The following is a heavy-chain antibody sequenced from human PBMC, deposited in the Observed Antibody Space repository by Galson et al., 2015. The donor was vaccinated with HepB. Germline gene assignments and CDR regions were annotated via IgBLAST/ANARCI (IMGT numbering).Heavy chain of an antibody. D-gene: IGHD3-16*01. V-gene: IGHV3-30*18. J-gene: IGHJ4*02. CDR3: AKPKFGTTRLCDY. CDR2: ISYDENNK. Sequence: SLRLSCAASGFTFNSFGMHWVRQAPGKGLEWVAVISYDENNKYYADSVKGRFTISRDNSKNTLDLQMNSLRPEDTALYYCAKPKFGTTRLCDYWGQGTLVTVSS. CDR1: GFTFNSFG.